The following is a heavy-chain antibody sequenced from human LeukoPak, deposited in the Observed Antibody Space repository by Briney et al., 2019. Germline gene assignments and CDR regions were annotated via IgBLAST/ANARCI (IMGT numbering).Heavy chain of an antibody. D-gene: IGHD3-22*01. CDR3: AKDLYYYDSSGYCDY. J-gene: IGHJ4*02. V-gene: IGHV3-23*01. CDR1: GFTFSSYA. CDR2: ISGSGGST. Sequence: GGSLRLSCAASGFTFSSYAMSWVRQAPGKGLEWVSAISGSGGSTYYADSVKGRFTISRDNSKNTLYLQMNSLGAEDTAVYYCAKDLYYYDSSGYCDYWGQGTLVTVSS.